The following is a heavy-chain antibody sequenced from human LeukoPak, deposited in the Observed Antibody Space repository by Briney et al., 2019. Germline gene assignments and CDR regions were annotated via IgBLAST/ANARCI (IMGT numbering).Heavy chain of an antibody. Sequence: EASVKVSCKASGYTFSSHYMHWVRQAPGQGLEWMGIINPSGGSTSYAQKFQGRVTMTRDTSTSTVYMELSSLRSDDTAVYYCARASTMAGNHFDYWGQGTLVTVSS. CDR3: ARASTMAGNHFDY. D-gene: IGHD6-19*01. CDR1: GYTFSSHY. V-gene: IGHV1-46*01. CDR2: INPSGGST. J-gene: IGHJ4*02.